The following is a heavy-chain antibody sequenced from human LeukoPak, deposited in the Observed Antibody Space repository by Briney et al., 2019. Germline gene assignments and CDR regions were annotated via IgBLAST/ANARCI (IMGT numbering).Heavy chain of an antibody. J-gene: IGHJ6*02. CDR1: GFSFSNYG. Sequence: GGSLRLSCAASGFSFSNYGIHWVRQAPGKGLEWVAVIWSDGSNKYYADSVKGRLTISRDISKNTLDLQMSSLRAEDTAVYYCARDRGQQPVWTGYYYGMDVWGHGTTVTVS. CDR2: IWSDGSNK. CDR3: ARDRGQQPVWTGYYYGMDV. D-gene: IGHD6-13*01. V-gene: IGHV3-33*01.